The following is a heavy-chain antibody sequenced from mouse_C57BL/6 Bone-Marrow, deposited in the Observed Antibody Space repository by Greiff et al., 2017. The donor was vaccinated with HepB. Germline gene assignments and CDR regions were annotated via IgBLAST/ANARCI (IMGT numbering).Heavy chain of an antibody. D-gene: IGHD1-1*01. V-gene: IGHV1-50*01. CDR3: ARDYYGRSQTSYAMDY. CDR1: GSTFTSYW. Sequence: QVQLQQPGAELVKPGASVKLSCKASGSTFTSYWMQWVKQRPGPGLEWIGEIDPSDSYTNYNQKFKGKATVTVDTSSSTTYRQLNSLTSEDSAFYYCARDYYGRSQTSYAMDYWGQGTSVTVSS. CDR2: IDPSDSYT. J-gene: IGHJ4*01.